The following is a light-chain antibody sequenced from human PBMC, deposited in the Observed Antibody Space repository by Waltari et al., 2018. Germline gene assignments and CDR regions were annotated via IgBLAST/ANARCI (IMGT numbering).Light chain of an antibody. V-gene: IGLV2-14*03. CDR3: SSYTSTSTPYNV. Sequence: QSALTQPASVSGSPGQSITISCTGTSSDVGGHDFVSWYQQYPGEAPKLIISGGSDRPSGVSNRFSGSKSGNTASLTISGLQTEDEADYYCSSYTSTSTPYNVFGSGTKVTVL. J-gene: IGLJ6*01. CDR1: SSDVGGHDF. CDR2: GGS.